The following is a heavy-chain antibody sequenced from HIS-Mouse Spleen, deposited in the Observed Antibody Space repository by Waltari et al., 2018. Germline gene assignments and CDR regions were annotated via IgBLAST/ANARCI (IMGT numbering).Heavy chain of an antibody. CDR2: LSGSGGST. V-gene: IGHV3-23*01. CDR3: AKDPTTVTMYYFDY. D-gene: IGHD4-4*01. CDR1: GFTFSSYA. Sequence: EVQLLESGGGLVQPGGSLRLSCAASGFTFSSYAMSWVRQAPGKGLEGVSALSGSGGSTYYADSVKVRFTISRDNSKNTLYLQMNSLRAEDTAVYYCAKDPTTVTMYYFDYWGQGTLVTVSS. J-gene: IGHJ4*02.